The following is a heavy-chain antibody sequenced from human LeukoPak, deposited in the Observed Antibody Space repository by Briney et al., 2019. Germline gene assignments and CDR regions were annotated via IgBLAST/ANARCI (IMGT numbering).Heavy chain of an antibody. Sequence: GGSLRLSCAVSGFTFSSYAMHWVRQAPGKGLEWVAVISYDGSNKYYADSVKGRFTISRDNSKNTLYLQMNSLRAEDTAVYYCARDIGDDSSGYYVYWGQGTLVTVSS. CDR3: ARDIGDDSSGYYVY. CDR2: ISYDGSNK. D-gene: IGHD3-22*01. V-gene: IGHV3-30*01. CDR1: GFTFSSYA. J-gene: IGHJ4*02.